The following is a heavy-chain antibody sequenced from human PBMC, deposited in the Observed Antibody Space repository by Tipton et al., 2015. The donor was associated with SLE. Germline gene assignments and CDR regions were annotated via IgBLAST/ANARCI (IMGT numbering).Heavy chain of an antibody. D-gene: IGHD1-26*01. CDR1: GFTFSGSA. V-gene: IGHV3-73*01. J-gene: IGHJ4*02. CDR3: TRHGVGVSGSYDY. Sequence: SLRLSCAASGFTFSGSAMHWVRQASGKGLEWVGRIRSKANSYATAYAASVKGRFTISRDDSKNTAYLQMNSPKTEDTAVYYCTRHGVGVSGSYDYWGQGTLVTVSS. CDR2: IRSKANSYAT.